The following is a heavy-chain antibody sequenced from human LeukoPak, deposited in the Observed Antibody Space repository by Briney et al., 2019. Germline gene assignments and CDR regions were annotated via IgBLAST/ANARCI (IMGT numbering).Heavy chain of an antibody. D-gene: IGHD6-6*01. CDR3: ARRSSSEPSYYYYYYMDV. Sequence: SETLSLTCAVSGGSISSHYWSWIRQPPGKGLEWIGYIYYSGSTNYNPSLKSRVTISVDTSKNQFSLKLSSVTAADTAVYYCARRSSSEPSYYYYYYMDVWGKGTTVTVSS. J-gene: IGHJ6*03. CDR1: GGSISSHY. V-gene: IGHV4-59*11. CDR2: IYYSGST.